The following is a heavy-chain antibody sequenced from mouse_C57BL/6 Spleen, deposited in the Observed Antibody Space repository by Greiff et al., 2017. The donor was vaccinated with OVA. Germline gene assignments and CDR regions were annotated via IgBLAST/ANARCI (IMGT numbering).Heavy chain of an antibody. V-gene: IGHV1-64*01. D-gene: IGHD2-3*01. Sequence: QVQLQQPGAELVKPGASVKLSCKASGYTFTSYWMHWVKQRPGQGLEWIGMIHPNSGSTNYNEKFKSKATLTVDKSSSTAYMQLSSLTAEDSAVYYCARGGDGYPYYFDYWGQGTTLTVSS. CDR2: IHPNSGST. J-gene: IGHJ2*01. CDR3: ARGGDGYPYYFDY. CDR1: GYTFTSYW.